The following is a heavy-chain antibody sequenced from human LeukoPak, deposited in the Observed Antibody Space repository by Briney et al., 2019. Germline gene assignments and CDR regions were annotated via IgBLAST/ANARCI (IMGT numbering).Heavy chain of an antibody. CDR2: VSYTGDT. V-gene: IGHV4-39*01. Sequence: SETLSLTCTVPGDSIISNTFSWGWIRQPPGKGLEWIGNVSYTGDTYYNPSPKSRVTMSADTSKNQFSLKVNSVTAADTALYFCVRVDGSGYSPYWGQGTLVTVSS. J-gene: IGHJ4*02. CDR1: GDSIISNTFS. D-gene: IGHD5-18*01. CDR3: VRVDGSGYSPY.